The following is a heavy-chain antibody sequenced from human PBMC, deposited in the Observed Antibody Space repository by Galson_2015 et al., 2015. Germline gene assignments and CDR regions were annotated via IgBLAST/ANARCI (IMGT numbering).Heavy chain of an antibody. Sequence: SLRLSCAASGFTFSSYSMNWVRQAPGKGLEWVSSISSSSSYIYYADSVKGRFTISRDNAKNSLYLQMNSLRAEDTAVYHCASIAVAGTRPVYYGMDVWGQGTTVTVSS. D-gene: IGHD6-19*01. CDR2: ISSSSSYI. V-gene: IGHV3-21*01. CDR3: ASIAVAGTRPVYYGMDV. J-gene: IGHJ6*02. CDR1: GFTFSSYS.